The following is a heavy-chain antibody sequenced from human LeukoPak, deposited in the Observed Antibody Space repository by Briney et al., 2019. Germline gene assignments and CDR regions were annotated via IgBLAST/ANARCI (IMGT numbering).Heavy chain of an antibody. J-gene: IGHJ4*01. CDR1: RFTFSNYD. CDR3: ARDLSSSLSYQDY. D-gene: IGHD6-6*01. Sequence: GVSLRLYSEASRFTFSNYDMHRVRQAPGKGLKWVAVIRYDGGNKYYADYVKGRFTISRDNSKNTLYLHMNSLRDEDTYECDSARDLSSSLSYQDYWGHGTLVTVSS. V-gene: IGHV3-33*01. CDR2: IRYDGGNK.